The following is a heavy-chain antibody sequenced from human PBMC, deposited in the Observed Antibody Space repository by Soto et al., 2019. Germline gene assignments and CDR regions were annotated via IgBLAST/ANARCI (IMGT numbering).Heavy chain of an antibody. CDR1: GGSISSSSYY. CDR3: ARRRRDIVVVPAAIRSDHFDY. J-gene: IGHJ4*02. V-gene: IGHV4-39*01. CDR2: IYYSGST. D-gene: IGHD2-2*01. Sequence: QLQLQESGPGLVKPSETLSLTCTVSGGSISSSSYYWGWIRQPPGKGLEWIGSIYYSGSTYYNPSLKSRVTISVDTSKNQFSLKLSSVTAADTAVYYCARRRRDIVVVPAAIRSDHFDYWGPGTLVTVSS.